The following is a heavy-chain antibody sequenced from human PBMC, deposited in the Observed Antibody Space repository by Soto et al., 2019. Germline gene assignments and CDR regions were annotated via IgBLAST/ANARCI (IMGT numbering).Heavy chain of an antibody. J-gene: IGHJ6*02. CDR3: ARVMITFGGVIGNYYYYGMDV. Sequence: GGSLRLSCAASGFTFSSYSMNWVRQAPGKGLEWVSSISSSSYIYYADSVKGRFTISRDNAKNSLYLQMNSLRAEDTAVYYCARVMITFGGVIGNYYYYGMDVWGQGTTVTVSS. CDR2: ISSSSYI. V-gene: IGHV3-21*01. D-gene: IGHD3-16*02. CDR1: GFTFSSYS.